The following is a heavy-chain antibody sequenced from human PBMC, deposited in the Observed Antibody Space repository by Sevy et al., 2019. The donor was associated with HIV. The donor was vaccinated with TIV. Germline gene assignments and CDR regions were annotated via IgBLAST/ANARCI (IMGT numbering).Heavy chain of an antibody. CDR2: TRNKADSYTT. J-gene: IGHJ4*02. CDR3: TTHAGIAAAGRVFDY. D-gene: IGHD6-13*01. V-gene: IGHV3-72*01. Sequence: GGSLRLSCAASGFTFSDHYMEWVRQAPGKGLEWVGRTRNKADSYTTEYAASVKGRLTISRDDSRNSLYLQMNSLKTEDTAVYHCTTHAGIAAAGRVFDYWGQGTLVTVSS. CDR1: GFTFSDHY.